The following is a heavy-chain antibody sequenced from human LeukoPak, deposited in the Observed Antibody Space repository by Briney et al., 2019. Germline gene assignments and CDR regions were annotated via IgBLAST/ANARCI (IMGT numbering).Heavy chain of an antibody. Sequence: SGTLSLTCAVSGGSISGSYWWSWVRQPPGKGLDWIGEVYHTGSTNYNSSLKSRVTISVDKSKNQFSLKLTSVTAADTAVYYCARITVTKGRYNWFDPWGQGTLVTVSS. CDR3: ARITVTKGRYNWFDP. V-gene: IGHV4-4*02. CDR1: GGSISGSYW. CDR2: VYHTGST. J-gene: IGHJ5*02. D-gene: IGHD4-11*01.